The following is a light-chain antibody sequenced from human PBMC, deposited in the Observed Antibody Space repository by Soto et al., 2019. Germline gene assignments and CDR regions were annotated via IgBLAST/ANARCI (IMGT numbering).Light chain of an antibody. V-gene: IGLV2-23*03. Sequence: QSALTQPASVSGSPGQSITISCTGASSDVGTYNLVSWYQHHPGKAPKLMIYEGNKRPSGISNRLSGSKSGDTASLTISGLQAEDEADYYCCPYVGSGIFYVFGTGTKLTVL. CDR1: SSDVGTYNL. CDR2: EGN. J-gene: IGLJ1*01. CDR3: CPYVGSGIFYV.